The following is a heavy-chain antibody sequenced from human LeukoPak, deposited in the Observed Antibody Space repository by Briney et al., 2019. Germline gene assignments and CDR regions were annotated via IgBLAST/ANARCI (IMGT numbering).Heavy chain of an antibody. CDR3: ARRWSNGYNYRAYDF. CDR1: GYSISSGYY. J-gene: IGHJ3*01. CDR2: RDYIGPT. Sequence: PSETLSLTCAVSGYSISSGYYWAWIRQPPAKGLEWIGNRDYIGPTLYNPSLKSRLTISVDTSKNQFSLNLSSVTAADTAVYYCARRWSNGYNYRAYDFWGQGTMVSVSS. V-gene: IGHV4-38-2*01. D-gene: IGHD3-22*01.